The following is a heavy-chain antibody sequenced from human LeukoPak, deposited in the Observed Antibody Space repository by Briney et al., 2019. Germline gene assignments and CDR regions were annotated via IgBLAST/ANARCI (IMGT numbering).Heavy chain of an antibody. D-gene: IGHD3-16*01. Sequence: SETLSLTCNVSGASITSSDYYWGWIRQPPGKGLEWIGSIYHSGNTYYSPSLEGRVTISVDSPKNQFSLNLNYVNAADTAVYYCARDGGTSPADFWGRGTLVTVSS. J-gene: IGHJ4*02. CDR2: IYHSGNT. CDR1: GASITSSDYY. V-gene: IGHV4-39*07. CDR3: ARDGGTSPADF.